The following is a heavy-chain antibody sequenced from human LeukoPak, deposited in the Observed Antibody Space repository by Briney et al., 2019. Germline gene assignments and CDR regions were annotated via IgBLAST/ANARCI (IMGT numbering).Heavy chain of an antibody. CDR1: GYSFTSYW. CDR3: ARHGFGTAAGEYYYYYYMDV. Sequence: GESLKISCKGSGYSFTSYWIGWVRQMPGKGLEWMGIIYPGDSDTRYSPSFQGQVTISADKSISTAYLQWSSLKASDTAMYYCARHGFGTAAGEYYYYYYMDVWGKGTTVTVSS. D-gene: IGHD6-13*01. CDR2: IYPGDSDT. J-gene: IGHJ6*03. V-gene: IGHV5-51*01.